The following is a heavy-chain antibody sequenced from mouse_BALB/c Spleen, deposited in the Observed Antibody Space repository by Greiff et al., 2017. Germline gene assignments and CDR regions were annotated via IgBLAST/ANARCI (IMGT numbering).Heavy chain of an antibody. D-gene: IGHD1-1*01. V-gene: IGHV5-6-2*01. CDR1: GFTFSSYY. Sequence: DVHLVESGGGLVKLGVSLKLSCAASGFTFSSYYMSWVRQTPEKRLELVAAINSNGGSTYYPDTVKGRFTISRDNAKNTLYLQMSSLKSEDTALYYCASLHYYGSPFDYWGQGTTLTVSS. CDR3: ASLHYYGSPFDY. CDR2: INSNGGST. J-gene: IGHJ2*01.